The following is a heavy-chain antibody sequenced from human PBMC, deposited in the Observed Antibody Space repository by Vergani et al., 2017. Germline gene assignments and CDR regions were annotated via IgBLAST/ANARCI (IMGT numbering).Heavy chain of an antibody. V-gene: IGHV3-15*01. CDR2: SKGKSDGGTR. D-gene: IGHD1-14*01. Sequence: EVQLVESGGELVQPGRPLRLSCTASGFTFGDDAISWFRQAPGKGLEWVGRSKGKSDGGTRDYAAPVKGRFTISRDDSKNTLYLQMDSLKTSDTAVYYCTTDYNKTYSWGRGTLVTVSS. CDR1: GFTFGDDA. J-gene: IGHJ4*02. CDR3: TTDYNKTYS.